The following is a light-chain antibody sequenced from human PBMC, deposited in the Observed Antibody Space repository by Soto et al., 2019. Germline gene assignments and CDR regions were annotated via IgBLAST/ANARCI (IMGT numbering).Light chain of an antibody. V-gene: IGKV2-28*01. CDR3: MQALQTPPST. CDR1: QSLQHSNGYNY. J-gene: IGKJ1*01. CDR2: LGS. Sequence: DIVMTQSPLSLPVTPGEPASISCRSSQSLQHSNGYNYLDWYLQKPGQSPQLLIYLGSNRASGVPDRISGSGSGTVFTLKISRVEDEDVGVYYCMQALQTPPSTYGQGTKVEIK.